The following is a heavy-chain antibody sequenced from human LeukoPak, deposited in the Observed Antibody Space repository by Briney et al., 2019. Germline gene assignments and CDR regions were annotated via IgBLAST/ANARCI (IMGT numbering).Heavy chain of an antibody. CDR2: VSRRSSFI. D-gene: IGHD3-10*01. CDR1: GFTFSSYS. J-gene: IGHJ5*02. CDR3: AKHGYGSGSYSHTSNWFDP. V-gene: IGHV3-21*04. Sequence: GGSLRLSCAASGFTFSSYSMNWVRQAPGKGLEWVSSVSRRSSFIFYADSVQGRFTISRDDAKDSLFLQLNSLRAEDTAVYYCAKHGYGSGSYSHTSNWFDPWGQGTLVTVSS.